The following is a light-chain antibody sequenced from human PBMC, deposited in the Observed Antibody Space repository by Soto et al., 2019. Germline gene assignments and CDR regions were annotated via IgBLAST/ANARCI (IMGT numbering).Light chain of an antibody. CDR1: SSNIGAGYE. J-gene: IGLJ1*01. CDR2: EHN. CDR3: QSYDSSLSGDV. V-gene: IGLV1-40*01. Sequence: QSVLTQPPSVSEAPGQRVTISCTGSSSNIGAGYEAHWYQQVPGTAPKLLIYEHNNRPSGVPDRFSGSKSGTSASLAITGLQAEDEAEYYCQSYDSSLSGDVFGTGTKLTVL.